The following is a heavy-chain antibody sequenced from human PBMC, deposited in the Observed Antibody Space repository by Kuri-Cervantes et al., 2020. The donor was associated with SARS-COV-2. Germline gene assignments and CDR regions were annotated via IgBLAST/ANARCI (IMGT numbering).Heavy chain of an antibody. CDR1: GGSISSSSYY. CDR3: ARRPSSGWSYYFDY. J-gene: IGHJ4*02. Sequence: SETLSLTCTVSGGSISSSSYYWGWIRQPPGKGLEWIGSIYYSGSTYYNPSLKSRVTISVDTSKNQFSLKLSSVTAADTAVYYCARRPSSGWSYYFDYWGQGTLVTVSS. CDR2: IYYSGST. V-gene: IGHV4-39*01. D-gene: IGHD6-19*01.